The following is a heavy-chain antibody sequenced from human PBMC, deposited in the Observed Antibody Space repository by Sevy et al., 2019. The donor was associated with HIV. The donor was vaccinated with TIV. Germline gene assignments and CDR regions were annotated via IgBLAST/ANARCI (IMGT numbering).Heavy chain of an antibody. Sequence: LSLTCAASGFTFSNYAMSWVRQAPGKGLEWVSAISGSGGRIYYADSVEGRFTISRDNSKNTLYLQMNSLRAEDTAVYYCATEGLSGYDAPFAYWGQGTLVTVSS. CDR1: GFTFSNYA. CDR2: ISGSGGRI. J-gene: IGHJ4*02. V-gene: IGHV3-23*01. D-gene: IGHD5-12*01. CDR3: ATEGLSGYDAPFAY.